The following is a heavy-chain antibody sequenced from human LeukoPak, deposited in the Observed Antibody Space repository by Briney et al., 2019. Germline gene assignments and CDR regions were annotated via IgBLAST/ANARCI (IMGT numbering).Heavy chain of an antibody. CDR1: GFTFSSYA. CDR2: ISGSGGSS. J-gene: IGHJ4*02. D-gene: IGHD4-17*01. Sequence: TGGSLRLSCAASGFTFSSYAMSWVRQAPGKGLEWVSAISGSGGSSYYADSVKGRFTISRDNSKNTLYLQMNSLRAEDTAVYYCAKDPPGDYGDYVRYFDYWGQGTLVTVSS. CDR3: AKDPPGDYGDYVRYFDY. V-gene: IGHV3-23*01.